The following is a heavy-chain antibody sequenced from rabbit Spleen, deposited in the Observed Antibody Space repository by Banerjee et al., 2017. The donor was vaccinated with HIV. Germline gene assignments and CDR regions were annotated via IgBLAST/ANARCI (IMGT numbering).Heavy chain of an antibody. CDR2: IYASSGNT. D-gene: IGHD7-1*01. V-gene: IGHV1S40*01. J-gene: IGHJ6*01. Sequence: QSLEESGGDLVKPGASLTLTCTASGFTFSSYWMYWVRQAPGKGLEWIACIYASSGNTWYASWANGRFTISKTSSTTVTLQMTSLTAADTATYFCARDPYADVPDYGAADLWGQGTLVTVS. CDR1: GFTFSSYW. CDR3: ARDPYADVPDYGAADL.